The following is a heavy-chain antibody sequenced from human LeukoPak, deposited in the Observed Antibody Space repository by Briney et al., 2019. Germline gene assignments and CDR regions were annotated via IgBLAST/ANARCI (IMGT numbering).Heavy chain of an antibody. CDR1: GYTFTSYY. V-gene: IGHV1-46*01. CDR2: INPSGGST. D-gene: IGHD1/OR15-1a*01. J-gene: IGHJ4*02. Sequence: ASVKVSCKASGYTFTSYYMHWVRQAPGQGLEWMGIINPSGGSTSYAQKFQGRVTMTRDMSTSTVYMELSSLRSEDTAVYHCARDGKMYNWNIGTSRQFDYWGQGTLVTVSS. CDR3: ARDGKMYNWNIGTSRQFDY.